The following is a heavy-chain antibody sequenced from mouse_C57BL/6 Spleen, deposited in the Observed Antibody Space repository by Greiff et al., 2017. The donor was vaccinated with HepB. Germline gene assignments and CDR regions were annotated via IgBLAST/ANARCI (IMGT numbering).Heavy chain of an antibody. J-gene: IGHJ3*01. Sequence: QVQLQQSGPELVKPGASVKISCKASGYAFSSSWMNWVKQRPGKGLEWIGRIYPGDGDTNYNGKFKGKATLTADKSSSTAYMQLSSLTSEDSAVYFCARSWDGPRFAYWGQGTLVTVSA. CDR1: GYAFSSSW. CDR2: IYPGDGDT. D-gene: IGHD4-1*01. CDR3: ARSWDGPRFAY. V-gene: IGHV1-82*01.